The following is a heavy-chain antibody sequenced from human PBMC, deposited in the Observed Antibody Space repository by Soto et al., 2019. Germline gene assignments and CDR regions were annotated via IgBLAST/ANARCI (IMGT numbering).Heavy chain of an antibody. V-gene: IGHV6-1*01. D-gene: IGHD5-12*01. CDR3: ARDTPEMATIFPFGAFDI. CDR2: TYYRSKWYN. Sequence: SQTLSLPCALSGDSVSSNSAAWNWIRQSPSRGLEWLGRTYYRSKWYNDYAVSVKSRITINPDTSKNQFSLQLNSVTPEDTAVYYCARDTPEMATIFPFGAFDIWGQGTMVTVSS. CDR1: GDSVSSNSAA. J-gene: IGHJ3*02.